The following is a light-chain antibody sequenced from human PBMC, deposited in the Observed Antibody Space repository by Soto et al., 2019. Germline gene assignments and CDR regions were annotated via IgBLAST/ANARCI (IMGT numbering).Light chain of an antibody. CDR1: SSDVGDYNY. CDR3: SSFAGSPVV. V-gene: IGLV2-8*01. CDR2: EVS. Sequence: QSVLTQPPSASGSPGQSVTISCTGTSSDVGDYNYVSWYQQHPGKVPKLMIYEVSKRPSGVPDRFSGSKSGNTASLTVSGLQAEDEADYYCSSFAGSPVVFGGGTKLTVL. J-gene: IGLJ2*01.